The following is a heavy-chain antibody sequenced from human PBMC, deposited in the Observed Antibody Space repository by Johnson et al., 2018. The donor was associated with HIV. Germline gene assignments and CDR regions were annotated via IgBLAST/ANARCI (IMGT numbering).Heavy chain of an antibody. CDR1: GFIFRTYG. CDR2: IGFDGRIK. CDR3: ARDGVYSSPHDAFDI. Sequence: QVQLVESGGGVVQPGGTLRLSCAASGFIFRTYGMHWVRQAPGKGLEWVAVIGFDGRIKYYVDSVKGRFTISRDNSKSTLYLQMNSLKTEDTALYYCARDGVYSSPHDAFDIWGQGTMVTVSS. J-gene: IGHJ3*02. V-gene: IGHV3-30*02. D-gene: IGHD6-13*01.